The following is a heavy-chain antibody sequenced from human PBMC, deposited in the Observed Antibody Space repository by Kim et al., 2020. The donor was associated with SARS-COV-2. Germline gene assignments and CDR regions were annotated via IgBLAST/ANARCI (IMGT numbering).Heavy chain of an antibody. CDR3: AMGATIFGVVTRSGMDV. J-gene: IGHJ6*02. Sequence: GGSLRLSCAASGFTFSSYAMHWVRQAPGKGLEWVAVISYDGSNKYYADSVKGRFTISRDNSKNTLYLQMNSLRAEDTAVYYCAMGATIFGVVTRSGMDVWGQGTTVTVSS. CDR2: ISYDGSNK. D-gene: IGHD3-3*01. CDR1: GFTFSSYA. V-gene: IGHV3-30-3*01.